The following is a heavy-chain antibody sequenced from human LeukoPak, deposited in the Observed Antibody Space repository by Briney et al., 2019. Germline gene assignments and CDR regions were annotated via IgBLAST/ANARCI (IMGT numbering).Heavy chain of an antibody. D-gene: IGHD3-10*01. CDR2: IKQDGSEK. V-gene: IGHV3-7*04. J-gene: IGHJ4*02. Sequence: GSLRLSCAASGFTFSSYWMSWVRQAPGKGLEWVANIKQDGSEKYYVDPVKGRFTVSRDNAKNSLYLQMNSLRVEDTAVYYCAGASGGERYWGQGTLVTVSS. CDR3: AGASGGERY. CDR1: GFTFSSYW.